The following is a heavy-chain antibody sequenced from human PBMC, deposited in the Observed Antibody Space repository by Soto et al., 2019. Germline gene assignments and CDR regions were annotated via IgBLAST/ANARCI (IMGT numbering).Heavy chain of an antibody. D-gene: IGHD2-8*01. CDR2: ISGYNGDT. CDR3: AKNGQPPYYYYGLDV. CDR1: GYTFTRYG. Sequence: QGHLVQSGAEVKKPGASVKVSCKASGYTFTRYGISWVRQAPGQGLEWMGWISGYNGDTNYAQNLQVRVTMTIDTSTTTAYMELRSLTSDDKAVYYCAKNGQPPYYYYGLDVWGQGTTVTVSS. J-gene: IGHJ6*02. V-gene: IGHV1-18*01.